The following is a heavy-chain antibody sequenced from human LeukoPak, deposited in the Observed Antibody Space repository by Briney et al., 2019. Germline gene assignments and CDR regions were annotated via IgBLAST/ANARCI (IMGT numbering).Heavy chain of an antibody. D-gene: IGHD3-3*01. CDR1: GGSISSTSYF. CDR2: IFYSGTT. CDR3: ARVVRPAVAIFGVATRPVYYYMDV. J-gene: IGHJ6*03. Sequence: SETLSLTCTVSGGSISSTSYFWGWIRQPPGKGLELIGTIFYSGTTYYNPSLKSRVTISVDTSKNQFSLKLSSVTAADTAVYCCARVVRPAVAIFGVATRPVYYYMDVWGKGTTVTVSS. V-gene: IGHV4-39*01.